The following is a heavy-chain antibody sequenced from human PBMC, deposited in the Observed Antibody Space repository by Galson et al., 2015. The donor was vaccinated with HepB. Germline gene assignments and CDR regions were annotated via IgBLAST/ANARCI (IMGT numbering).Heavy chain of an antibody. CDR2: ISSGGSTI. Sequence: SLRLSCAASGFTFSSYEMNWVRQAPGKGLEWVSYISSGGSTIYYADSVKDRFTISRDNAKNSLYLQMNSLRAEDTAVYYCARDPQDITMIVEDYFDYWGQGTPVTVSS. V-gene: IGHV3-48*03. CDR3: ARDPQDITMIVEDYFDY. J-gene: IGHJ4*02. D-gene: IGHD3-22*01. CDR1: GFTFSSYE.